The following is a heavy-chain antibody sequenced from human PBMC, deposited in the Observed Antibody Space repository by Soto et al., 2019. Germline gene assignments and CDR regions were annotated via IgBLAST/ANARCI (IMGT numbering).Heavy chain of an antibody. Sequence: GGSLRLSCAASGFTFSSYSMNWVRQAPGKGLEWVSSISSSSSYIYYADSVKGRFTISRDNAKNPLYLQMNSLRAEDTAVYYCARSHIVVVPAAIGYWGQGTLVTVSS. D-gene: IGHD2-2*02. J-gene: IGHJ4*02. V-gene: IGHV3-21*01. CDR3: ARSHIVVVPAAIGY. CDR1: GFTFSSYS. CDR2: ISSSSSYI.